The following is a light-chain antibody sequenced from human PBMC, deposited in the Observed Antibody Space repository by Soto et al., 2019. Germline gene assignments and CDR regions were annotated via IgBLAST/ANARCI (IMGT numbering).Light chain of an antibody. CDR2: DAS. Sequence: EVVITQSPVTLSVSPGERATLSCRASHDVSSRLAWYQQKPGQAPRLLIYDASTRATGLPARFSGSGSGTEFTLTISILQSEDFAVYYCQHYTNWPLTFGGGTKVEIK. CDR3: QHYTNWPLT. J-gene: IGKJ4*01. V-gene: IGKV3-15*01. CDR1: HDVSSR.